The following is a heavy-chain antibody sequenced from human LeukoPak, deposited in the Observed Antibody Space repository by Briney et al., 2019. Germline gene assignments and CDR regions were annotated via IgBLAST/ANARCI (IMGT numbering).Heavy chain of an antibody. Sequence: GRSLRLSCAASGFTFEDYAMHWVRQAPGKGLEWVSGISWNGGSIGYADSVKGRFTISRDNAKNSLYLQMTSLRAEDTALYYCAKGWGSPYWYFDLWGRGTLVTVS. D-gene: IGHD2-21*01. CDR3: AKGWGSPYWYFDL. J-gene: IGHJ2*01. CDR1: GFTFEDYA. CDR2: ISWNGGSI. V-gene: IGHV3-9*01.